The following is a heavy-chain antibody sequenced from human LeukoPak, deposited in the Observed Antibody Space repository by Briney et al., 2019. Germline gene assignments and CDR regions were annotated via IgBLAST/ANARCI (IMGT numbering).Heavy chain of an antibody. V-gene: IGHV3-21*01. CDR1: GFTFSSYS. CDR3: ARDPTGTTEFS. CDR2: ISSSSSYI. J-gene: IGHJ4*02. Sequence: GGSLRLSCAAAGFTFSSYSMNWVRQAPGKGLEWVSSISSSSSYIYYADSVKGRFTISRDNAKNSLYLQMNSLRAEDTAVYYCARDPTGTTEFSWGQGTLVTVSS. D-gene: IGHD1-7*01.